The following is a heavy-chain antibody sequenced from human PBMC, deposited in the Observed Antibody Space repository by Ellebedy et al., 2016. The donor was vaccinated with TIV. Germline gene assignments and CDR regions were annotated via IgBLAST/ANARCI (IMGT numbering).Heavy chain of an antibody. Sequence: ASVKVSCKASGYTFTGYYMHWVRQAPGQGLEWMGWINPNSGGTNYAQKFQGWVTMTRDTSISTAYMELSSLRSEDTAVYYCARPGNCGGNSGLGFDYWGQGTLVTVSS. CDR3: ARPGNCGGNSGLGFDY. CDR2: INPNSGGT. V-gene: IGHV1-2*04. J-gene: IGHJ4*02. D-gene: IGHD4-23*01. CDR1: GYTFTGYY.